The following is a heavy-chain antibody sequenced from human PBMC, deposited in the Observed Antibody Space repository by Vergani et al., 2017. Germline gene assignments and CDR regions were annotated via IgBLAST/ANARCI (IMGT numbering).Heavy chain of an antibody. CDR3: ARGLLDFWSGYYRPSNYYYYYYMDV. CDR1: GYTFTGYY. J-gene: IGHJ6*03. Sequence: QVQLVQSGAEVKKPGASVKVSCKASGYTFTGYYMHWVRQAPGQGLEWMGWINPNSGGTNYAQKFQGRVTMTRDTSISTAYMELSRLRSDDTAVYYCARGLLDFWSGYYRPSNYYYYYYMDVWGKGTTVTVSS. D-gene: IGHD3-3*01. CDR2: INPNSGGT. V-gene: IGHV1-2*02.